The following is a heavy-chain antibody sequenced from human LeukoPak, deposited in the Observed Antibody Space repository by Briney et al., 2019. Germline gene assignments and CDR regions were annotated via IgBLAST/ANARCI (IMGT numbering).Heavy chain of an antibody. D-gene: IGHD4-17*01. V-gene: IGHV4-59*08. J-gene: IGHJ4*02. CDR2: IYYSGST. CDR1: GGSISSYY. CDR3: ASLDYGDYVVDY. Sequence: SETLSLTCTVSGGSISSYYWSWIRQPPGKGLEWIGYIYYSGSTNYNPSLKSRVTISVDTSKNQFSLKLSSVTAADTAVYYCASLDYGDYVVDYWGQGTLVTVSS.